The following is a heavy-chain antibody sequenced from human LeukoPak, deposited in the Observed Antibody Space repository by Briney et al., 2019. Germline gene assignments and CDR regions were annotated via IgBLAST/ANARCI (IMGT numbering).Heavy chain of an antibody. CDR1: GGSFSGYY. D-gene: IGHD2-2*01. CDR2: INHSGST. J-gene: IGHJ5*02. Sequence: SETLSLTCAVYGGSFSGYYWSWIRQPPGKGLEWIGEINHSGSTNYNPSLKSRVTISVDTSKNQFSLKLSSVTAADTAVYYCARGVRRYCSSTSCSAGRWFDPWGQGTLVTVSS. V-gene: IGHV4-34*01. CDR3: ARGVRRYCSSTSCSAGRWFDP.